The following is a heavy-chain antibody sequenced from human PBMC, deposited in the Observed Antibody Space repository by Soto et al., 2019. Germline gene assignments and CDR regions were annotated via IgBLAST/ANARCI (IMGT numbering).Heavy chain of an antibody. V-gene: IGHV3-21*01. CDR3: ARAPSSYYSPGYYAY. D-gene: IGHD3-22*01. Sequence: EVQLVESGGGLVKPGGSLRLSCAASGFTFSSYSMNWVRQAPGKGLEWVSSISSSSSYIYYADSVKGRFTISRDNAKISLFLQMNSLRAEDTAVYFCARAPSSYYSPGYYAYWGQGTLVTFSS. CDR2: ISSSSSYI. CDR1: GFTFSSYS. J-gene: IGHJ4*02.